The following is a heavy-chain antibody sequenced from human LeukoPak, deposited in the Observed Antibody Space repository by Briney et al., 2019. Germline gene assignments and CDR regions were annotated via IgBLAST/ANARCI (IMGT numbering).Heavy chain of an antibody. V-gene: IGHV3-66*01. CDR2: IYSGGST. CDR1: GFTVSSNY. Sequence: PGGSLRLSCAASGFTVSSNYMSWVRQAPGKGLEWVSVIYSGGSTYYADSVKGRFTISRDNSKDTLYLQMNSLRAEDTAVYYCARDSGPRYYYDSSGTQNWFDPWGQGTLVTVSS. J-gene: IGHJ5*02. D-gene: IGHD3-22*01. CDR3: ARDSGPRYYYDSSGTQNWFDP.